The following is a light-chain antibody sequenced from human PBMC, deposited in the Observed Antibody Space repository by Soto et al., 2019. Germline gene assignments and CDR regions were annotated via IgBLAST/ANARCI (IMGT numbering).Light chain of an antibody. CDR3: QQLNTYPIT. V-gene: IGKV3-20*01. Sequence: EVVLTQSLDTLSLTPGERATLSCRASQAVSNKYLTWYQQKPGQPPRLLTYGASTRATGVPDRFSGSGSGTDFTLTISRLEPEDFAMYYCQQLNTYPITFGQGTRLEN. CDR1: QAVSNKY. CDR2: GAS. J-gene: IGKJ5*01.